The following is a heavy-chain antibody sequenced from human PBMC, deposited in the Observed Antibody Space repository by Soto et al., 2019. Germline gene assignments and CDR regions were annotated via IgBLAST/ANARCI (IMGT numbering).Heavy chain of an antibody. D-gene: IGHD4-17*01. V-gene: IGHV3-23*01. CDR3: AKDTWGDYGVNSGFDY. CDR2: ISGSGGST. J-gene: IGHJ4*02. CDR1: GFTYSNYA. Sequence: EVQLLESGGGLLQPGGSLRLSCAASGFTYSNYAMSWVRQAPGKGLEWVSAISGSGGSTYYADSVKGRFTISRDNSKNTLYLKMNSLRAEDTAVYYGAKDTWGDYGVNSGFDYWGQGTLFTVSS.